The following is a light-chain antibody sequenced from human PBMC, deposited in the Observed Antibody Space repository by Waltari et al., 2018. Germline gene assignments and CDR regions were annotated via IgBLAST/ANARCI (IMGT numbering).Light chain of an antibody. CDR2: QGT. J-gene: IGLJ3*02. V-gene: IGLV2-23*01. CDR1: NHDVGTYDL. CDR3: CSYAGTWL. Sequence: QSALTQPASMSASPGPSITISCTATNHDVGTYDLVSWYQQHPGRAPKLLIFQGTKRPSEVSGRFSGSKSADTASLTISGLQPEDEADYYCCSYAGTWLFGGGTKVTVL.